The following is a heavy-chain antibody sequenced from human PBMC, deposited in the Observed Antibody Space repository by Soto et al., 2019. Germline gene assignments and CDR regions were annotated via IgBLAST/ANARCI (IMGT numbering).Heavy chain of an antibody. D-gene: IGHD1-26*01. CDR1: GFTFSTFD. J-gene: IGHJ4*02. CDR2: IGTLRDT. V-gene: IGHV3-13*01. CDR3: ASDSYSGSYSFDY. Sequence: QPGGSLRLSCAGSGFTFSTFDIHWVRQAPGKGLEWVSGIGTLRDTFYADSVRGRFTISRDNAKNSLYLQMNSLRAEDTAVYYCASDSYSGSYSFDYWGQGTLVTVSS.